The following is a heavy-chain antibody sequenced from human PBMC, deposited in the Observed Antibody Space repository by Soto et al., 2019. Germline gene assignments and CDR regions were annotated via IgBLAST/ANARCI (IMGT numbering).Heavy chain of an antibody. CDR1: GFTFSSYS. D-gene: IGHD3-22*01. CDR2: ISSSSSYI. J-gene: IGHJ4*02. Sequence: EVQLVESGGGLVKPGGSLRLSCAASGFTFSSYSMNWVRQAPGKGLEWVSSISSSSSYIYYADSVKGRFTISRDNAKNSLYLQMNSLRAEDTAVYYCARPLNQYYDSSGYHYWGQGTLVTVSS. V-gene: IGHV3-21*01. CDR3: ARPLNQYYDSSGYHY.